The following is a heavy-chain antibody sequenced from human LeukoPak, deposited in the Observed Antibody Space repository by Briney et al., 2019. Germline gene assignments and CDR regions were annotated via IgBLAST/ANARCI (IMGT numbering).Heavy chain of an antibody. CDR1: GFTFSSYA. CDR3: AKVSVAGHLYYFDY. V-gene: IGHV3-23*01. CDR2: ISGSDFTT. D-gene: IGHD6-19*01. J-gene: IGHJ4*02. Sequence: PGGSLRLSCAASGFTFSSYAMSWVRQAPGKGLEWVSAISGSDFTTYYADSVKGRFTISRDNSKNTLYLQVNSLRAEDTAVYYCAKVSVAGHLYYFDYWGQGTLVTVSS.